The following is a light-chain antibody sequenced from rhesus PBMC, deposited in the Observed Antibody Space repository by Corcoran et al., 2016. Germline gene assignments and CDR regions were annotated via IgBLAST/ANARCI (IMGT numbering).Light chain of an antibody. CDR3: GSCAGSNTYV. V-gene: IGLV2-32*02. Sequence: QAALTQPRSVSGSPGQSVTISCPGTSSDIGGYNYVSWYQHHPGTAPKLMIYEVSKRPSGVSDRFSGSKSGNTASLTISGLQAEDEAYSYCGSCAGSNTYVFGSGTTLTVL. J-gene: IGLJ6*01. CDR1: SSDIGGYNY. CDR2: EVS.